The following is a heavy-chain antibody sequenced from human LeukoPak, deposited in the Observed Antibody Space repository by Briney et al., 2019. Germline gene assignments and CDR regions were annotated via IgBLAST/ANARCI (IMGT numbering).Heavy chain of an antibody. CDR1: GGSISSGSYY. CDR2: IYTSGST. J-gene: IGHJ4*02. V-gene: IGHV4-61*02. CDR3: ARGPYSSGWYHRYFDY. D-gene: IGHD6-19*01. Sequence: SQTLSLTCTVSGGSISSGSYYWSWIRQPAGKGLEWIGRIYTSGSTNYNPSLKSRVTISVDTSKNQFSLKLSSVTAADTAVYYCARGPYSSGWYHRYFDYWGQGTLVTVSS.